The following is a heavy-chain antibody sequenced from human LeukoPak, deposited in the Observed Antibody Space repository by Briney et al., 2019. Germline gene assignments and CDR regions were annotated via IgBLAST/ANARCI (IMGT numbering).Heavy chain of an antibody. J-gene: IGHJ4*02. V-gene: IGHV1-18*01. CDR2: ISAYNGNT. Sequence: ASVKVSCKASGYTFTSYGISWVRQAPGQGLEWMGWISAYNGNTNYAQKLQGRVTMTTDTSTSTAYMELRSLRSDDTAVYYCARVLGIVGATTKDYWGQGTLVTVSS. CDR1: GYTFTSYG. D-gene: IGHD1-26*01. CDR3: ARVLGIVGATTKDY.